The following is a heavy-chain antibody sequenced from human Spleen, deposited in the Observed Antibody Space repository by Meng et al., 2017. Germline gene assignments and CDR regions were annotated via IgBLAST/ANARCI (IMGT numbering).Heavy chain of an antibody. Sequence: GESLKISCAASGFTFSSYGMHWVRQAPGKGLGWVAVIWYDGSNKYYADSVKGRFTISRDNSKSTLYLQMNSQKPDDTAVYYCENEVHDASGNYQGYLDHWGQGRLVTVSS. V-gene: IGHV3-30*02. D-gene: IGHD3-22*01. CDR1: GFTFSSYG. CDR3: ENEVHDASGNYQGYLDH. J-gene: IGHJ4*02. CDR2: IWYDGSNK.